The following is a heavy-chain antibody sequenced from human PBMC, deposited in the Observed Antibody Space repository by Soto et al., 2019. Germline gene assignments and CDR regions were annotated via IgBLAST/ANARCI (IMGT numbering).Heavy chain of an antibody. CDR3: ARVGKLSPYSSSPTVFDY. CDR1: GGSFSGYY. CDR2: INNSGST. Sequence: QVQLQQWGAGLLKPSETLSLTCAVYGGSFSGYYWSWIRQPPGKGLEWIGEINNSGSTNYNPSLQSRVTISVDTSKNQFSLKLSSVTAADTAVYYCARVGKLSPYSSSPTVFDYWGQGTLVTVSS. J-gene: IGHJ4*02. D-gene: IGHD6-13*01. V-gene: IGHV4-34*01.